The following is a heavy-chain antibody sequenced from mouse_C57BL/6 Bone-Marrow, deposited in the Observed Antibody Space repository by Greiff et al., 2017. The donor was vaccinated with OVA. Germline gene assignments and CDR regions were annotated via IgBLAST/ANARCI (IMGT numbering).Heavy chain of an antibody. CDR2: INPNNGGT. J-gene: IGHJ1*03. CDR3: ARDYYGSHWYFDV. V-gene: IGHV1-18*01. Sequence: VQLKQSGPELVKPGASVKIPCKASGYTFTDYNMDWVKQSHGKSLEWIGDINPNNGGTIYNQKFKGKATLTVDKSSSTAYMELRSLTSEDTAVYYGARDYYGSHWYFDVWGTGTTVTVSS. CDR1: GYTFTDYN. D-gene: IGHD1-1*01.